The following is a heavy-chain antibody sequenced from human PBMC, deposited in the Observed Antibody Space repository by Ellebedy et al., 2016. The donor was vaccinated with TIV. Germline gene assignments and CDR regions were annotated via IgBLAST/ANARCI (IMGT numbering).Heavy chain of an antibody. CDR3: ARGAAKYPGTY. Sequence: MPSETLSLTCDVSNYSITSGYYWGWIRLPPGKGLEWIGSIYYSGNTYYNPSLKSRVTMSVDTSKNQFSLKLTSVTAADTAVYYCARGAAKYPGTYWGQGTLVTVSS. CDR2: IYYSGNT. V-gene: IGHV4-38-2*01. J-gene: IGHJ4*02. D-gene: IGHD2-2*01. CDR1: NYSITSGYY.